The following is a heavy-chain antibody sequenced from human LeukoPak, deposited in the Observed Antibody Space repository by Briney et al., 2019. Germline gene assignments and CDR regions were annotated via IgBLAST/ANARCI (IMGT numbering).Heavy chain of an antibody. CDR2: ISAYNGNT. Sequence: ASVKVSCKASGYTFTSYGISWVRQAPGQGLEWMGWISAYNGNTNYAQKLQGRVTMTTDTPRSKAYMELRSLRSDDTAVYYCARVVIDFWSGYYTAYYFDYWGQGTLVTVSS. J-gene: IGHJ4*02. CDR1: GYTFTSYG. CDR3: ARVVIDFWSGYYTAYYFDY. V-gene: IGHV1-18*01. D-gene: IGHD3-3*01.